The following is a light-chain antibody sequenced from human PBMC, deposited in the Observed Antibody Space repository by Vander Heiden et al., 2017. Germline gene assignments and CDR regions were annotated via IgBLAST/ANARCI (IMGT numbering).Light chain of an antibody. Sequence: SYELTQPPSVSVSPGQPASITCSGDKLGDKYACWYQQKPGQSPVLVIYQDTNRPSGIPERFSGSNSGNTATLTISETQAMEEADYYCQAWDSSTGVVFGGGTKLTVL. CDR3: QAWDSSTGVV. V-gene: IGLV3-1*01. J-gene: IGLJ2*01. CDR2: QDT. CDR1: KLGDKY.